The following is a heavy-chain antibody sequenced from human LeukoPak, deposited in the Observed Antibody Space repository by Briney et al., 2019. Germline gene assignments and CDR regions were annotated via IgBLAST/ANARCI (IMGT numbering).Heavy chain of an antibody. CDR2: IRSSSSYI. CDR1: GFTFSSYS. J-gene: IGHJ4*02. V-gene: IGHV3-21*01. D-gene: IGHD6-13*01. CDR3: ARDPADSSHYLGLDY. Sequence: GGSLRLSCAASGFTFSSYSMNWVRRAPGKGLEWVSSIRSSSSYIYYADSMKGRFTISRDNAKNSLYLQMNSLRAEDTAVYYCARDPADSSHYLGLDYWGQGTLVTVSS.